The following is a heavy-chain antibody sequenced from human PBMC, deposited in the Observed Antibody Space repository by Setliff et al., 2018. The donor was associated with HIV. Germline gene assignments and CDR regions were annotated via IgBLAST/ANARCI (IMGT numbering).Heavy chain of an antibody. CDR1: GYKFTGHH. CDR3: ARQDIPTGYYLFDY. D-gene: IGHD3-9*01. J-gene: IGHJ4*02. V-gene: IGHV1-2*06. Sequence: ASVKVSCKASGYKFTGHHIQWMRQAPGQGLEWMGRINPNMGDTQYAQKFQGRIIMTRDTSINTVYVELSSLTSDDATLYYCARQDIPTGYYLFDYWGQGTQVTVSS. CDR2: INPNMGDT.